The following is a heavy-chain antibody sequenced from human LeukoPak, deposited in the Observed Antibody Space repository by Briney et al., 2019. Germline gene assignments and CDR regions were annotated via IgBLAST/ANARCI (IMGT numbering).Heavy chain of an antibody. CDR1: GGSFSGYY. J-gene: IGHJ4*02. V-gene: IGHV4-34*01. CDR3: ARGPLGQRVDY. CDR2: INHRGST. Sequence: SETLSLTCAVYGGSFSGYYWSWIRQPPGKGLEWIGEINHRGSTNYSPSLKSRVTISVDTSKNQFSLKLSSVTAADTAVYYCARGPLGQRVDYWGQGTLVTVSS. D-gene: IGHD3-16*01.